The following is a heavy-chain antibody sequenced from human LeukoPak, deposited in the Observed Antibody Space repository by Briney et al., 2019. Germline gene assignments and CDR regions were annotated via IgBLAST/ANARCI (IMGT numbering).Heavy chain of an antibody. CDR3: ARDWFDGDYDRFDY. J-gene: IGHJ4*02. CDR2: INQDGSQK. V-gene: IGHV3-7*03. Sequence: PGGPLRLSCSVSGFTYSSYLMSWLRQAPGKVLHGVANINQDGSQKFSVDSVKGRFTISRDNAKNSLSLQMNSLRVEDTAVYYCARDWFDGDYDRFDYWGQGTLVTVSS. D-gene: IGHD4-17*01. CDR1: GFTYSSYL.